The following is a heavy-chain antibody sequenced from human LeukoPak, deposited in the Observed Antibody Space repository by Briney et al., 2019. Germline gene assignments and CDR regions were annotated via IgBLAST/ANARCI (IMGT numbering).Heavy chain of an antibody. J-gene: IGHJ4*02. D-gene: IGHD2-8*01. CDR3: AKDLRPDGVDNFDH. CDR1: GFKFNSYT. Sequence: GGSLRLSCVASGFKFNSYTMNWVRQAPGKGLQWVANMLASGIFTYYADSVKGRFIISRDNSKNTVYLQMNSLRVEDTAIYYCAKDLRPDGVDNFDHWGQGSLVTVS. CDR2: MLASGIFT. V-gene: IGHV3-23*01.